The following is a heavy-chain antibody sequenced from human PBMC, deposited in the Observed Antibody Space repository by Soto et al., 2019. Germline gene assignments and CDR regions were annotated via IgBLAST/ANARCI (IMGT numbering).Heavy chain of an antibody. D-gene: IGHD5-18*01. Sequence: QVQLVESGGGVVQPGRSLRLSCAASGFTFSSYGMSWVRQAPGKGLESVAVISFDGSKKYYADSVKGRFTISRDKSKKPLYLQMTSLRAEDTAVYYCAKDLSATHIYGYPGGYLHYWVQGTLVTVSS. J-gene: IGHJ4*02. CDR3: AKDLSATHIYGYPGGYLHY. CDR1: GFTFSSYG. V-gene: IGHV3-30*18. CDR2: ISFDGSKK.